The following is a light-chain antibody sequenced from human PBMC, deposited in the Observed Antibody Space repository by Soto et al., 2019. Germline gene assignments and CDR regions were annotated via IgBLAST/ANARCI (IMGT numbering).Light chain of an antibody. Sequence: QSVLTQPASVSGSPGQSITISCTGTRSDVGGYNYVSWNQQHPGKAPKLLIYDVSNRPSGISDRFSGSKSGNTASLTISGLQAEDEADYYCSSYTTISTPSYVFGTGTKVTVL. CDR2: DVS. V-gene: IGLV2-14*01. J-gene: IGLJ1*01. CDR1: RSDVGGYNY. CDR3: SSYTTISTPSYV.